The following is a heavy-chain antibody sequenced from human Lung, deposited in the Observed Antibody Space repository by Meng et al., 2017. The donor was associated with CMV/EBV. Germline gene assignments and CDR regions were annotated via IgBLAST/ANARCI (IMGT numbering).Heavy chain of an antibody. CDR3: ARAVAAAEWFDP. V-gene: IGHV4-34*01. D-gene: IGHD6-13*01. J-gene: IGHJ5*02. CDR2: INHSGST. CDR1: GGSFSGYY. Sequence: SETLSLXXAVYGGSFSGYYWRWIRQPPGKGLDCIAKINHSGSTSYNPSLKSRVTKSVDTSKKQISLNLTSVTAADTAVYYCARAVAAAEWFDPWGQGTVVTVSS.